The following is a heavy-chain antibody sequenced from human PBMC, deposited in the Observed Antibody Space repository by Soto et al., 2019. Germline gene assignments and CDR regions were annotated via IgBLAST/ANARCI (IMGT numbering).Heavy chain of an antibody. CDR1: GFTFSSYS. Sequence: EVQLVESGGGLVQPGGSLRLSCAASGFTFSSYSMNWVRQAPGKGLECVSYISTSSSTIYYADSVKGRFTISRDNAKNSLDLQMNSLRAEDTAVYYCARANYGDYGIDYWGQGTLVTVSS. J-gene: IGHJ4*02. V-gene: IGHV3-48*01. CDR3: ARANYGDYGIDY. CDR2: ISTSSSTI. D-gene: IGHD4-17*01.